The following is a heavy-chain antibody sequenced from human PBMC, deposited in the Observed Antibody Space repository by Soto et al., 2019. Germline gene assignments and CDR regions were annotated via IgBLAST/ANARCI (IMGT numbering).Heavy chain of an antibody. CDR3: ATEFASGIDYSWGY. Sequence: ASVKVSCKASGYTFTSYDINWVRQATGQGLEWMGWMNSNSGNSSYAQKFQGRATMTRNNSISTAYMELSSLRSEDTAVYYCATEFASGIDYSWGYWGQGTLVTVSS. CDR2: MNSNSGNS. D-gene: IGHD3-16*01. V-gene: IGHV1-8*01. J-gene: IGHJ4*02. CDR1: GYTFTSYD.